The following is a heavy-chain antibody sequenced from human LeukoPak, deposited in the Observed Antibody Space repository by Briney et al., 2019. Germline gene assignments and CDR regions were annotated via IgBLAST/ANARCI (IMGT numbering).Heavy chain of an antibody. V-gene: IGHV6-1*01. CDR2: TYYRSKWYS. CDR1: GDSVSSNSAA. D-gene: IGHD6-19*01. CDR3: AREAGSRSLRYFQH. J-gene: IGHJ1*01. Sequence: SQTLSLTCAISGDSVSSNSAAWNWIRLSPSRGLEWLGRTYYRSKWYSDYAVSVKSRMTINPDTSKNQFSLQLNSVTPEDTAVYYCAREAGSRSLRYFQHWGQGTLVTVSS.